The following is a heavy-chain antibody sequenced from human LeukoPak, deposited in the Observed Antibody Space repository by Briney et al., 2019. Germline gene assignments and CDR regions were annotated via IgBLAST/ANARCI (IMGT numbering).Heavy chain of an antibody. CDR1: DGXISSYY. V-gene: IGHV4-59*08. J-gene: IGHJ4*02. CDR2: IHYSGST. CDR3: ARHSQHSRDLGSARNLDY. Sequence: SETLSLTCTVSDGXISSYYWSWIRQPPGKGLEWIGDIHYSGSTNYNPSLKSRVTISVDTSNNLFSLRLTSVTAADTAVYYCARHSQHSRDLGSARNLDYWGQGTLVTVSS. D-gene: IGHD7-27*01.